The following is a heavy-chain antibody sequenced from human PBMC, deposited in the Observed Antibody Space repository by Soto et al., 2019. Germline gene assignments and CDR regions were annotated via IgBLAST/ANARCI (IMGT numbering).Heavy chain of an antibody. CDR2: IYYSGST. D-gene: IGHD3-22*01. CDR3: ARERAYYYDSSGYYSGGNWFDP. V-gene: IGHV4-31*03. Sequence: SETLSLTCTVSGGSISSGGYCWSWIRQHPGKGLEWIGYIYYSGSTYYNPSLKSRVTISVDTSKNQFSLKLSSVTAADTAVYYCARERAYYYDSSGYYSGGNWFDPRGQGTLVTVSS. J-gene: IGHJ5*02. CDR1: GGSISSGGYC.